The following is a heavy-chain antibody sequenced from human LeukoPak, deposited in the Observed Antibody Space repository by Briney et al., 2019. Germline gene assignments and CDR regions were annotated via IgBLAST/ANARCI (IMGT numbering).Heavy chain of an antibody. D-gene: IGHD5-12*01. CDR3: ASSRVVTIFDY. CDR1: GGSFSGYY. Sequence: KPSETLSLTCAVYGGSFSGYYWSWIRQPPGKGLEWIGEINHSGSTNYDPSLKSRVTISVDTSKNQFSLKLSSVTAADTAVYYCASSRVVTIFDYWGQGTLVTVSS. J-gene: IGHJ4*02. CDR2: INHSGST. V-gene: IGHV4-34*01.